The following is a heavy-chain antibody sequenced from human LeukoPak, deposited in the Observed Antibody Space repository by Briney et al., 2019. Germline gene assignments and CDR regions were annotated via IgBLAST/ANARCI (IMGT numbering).Heavy chain of an antibody. CDR1: GGSISSSSYY. Sequence: PSETLSLTRTVSGGSISSSSYYWGWIRQPPGKGLEWIGSIYYSGSTYYNPSLKSRVTISVDTSKNQFSLKLSSVTAADTAVYYCARHQTPSVAGTFDYWGQGTLVTVSS. D-gene: IGHD6-19*01. V-gene: IGHV4-39*01. J-gene: IGHJ4*02. CDR3: ARHQTPSVAGTFDY. CDR2: IYYSGST.